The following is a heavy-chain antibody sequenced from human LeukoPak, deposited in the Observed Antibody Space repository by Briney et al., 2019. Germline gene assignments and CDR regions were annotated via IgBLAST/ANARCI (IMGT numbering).Heavy chain of an antibody. V-gene: IGHV3-74*01. D-gene: IGHD3-10*01. Sequence: SGGSLRLSCAASGFMFNNYWVHWVRQAPGRGLEWVSRIKGDTSYANYADSVKGRFTISRENAKNSLYLQMNSLRAGDTAVYYCARALRVRGVMSGAFDIWGQGTMVTVSS. CDR3: ARALRVRGVMSGAFDI. CDR1: GFMFNNYW. CDR2: IKGDTSYA. J-gene: IGHJ3*02.